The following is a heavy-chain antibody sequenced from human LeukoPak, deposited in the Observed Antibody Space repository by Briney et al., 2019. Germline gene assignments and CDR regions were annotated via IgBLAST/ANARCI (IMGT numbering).Heavy chain of an antibody. CDR3: ARDPSLRVTLDY. D-gene: IGHD5/OR15-5a*01. V-gene: IGHV3-33*01. J-gene: IGHJ4*02. CDR2: IWYDGSNK. Sequence: GGSLRLSCAASGFISSNYGMHWVRQAPGKGLEWVAVIWYDGSNKYYADSVKGRFTISRDNSKNMLYLEMNSLRAEDTAVYYCARDPSLRVTLDYWGQGTLVTVSS. CDR1: GFISSNYG.